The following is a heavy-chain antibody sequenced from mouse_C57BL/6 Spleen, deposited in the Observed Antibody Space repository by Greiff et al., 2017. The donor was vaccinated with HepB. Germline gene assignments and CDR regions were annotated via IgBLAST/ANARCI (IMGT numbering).Heavy chain of an antibody. J-gene: IGHJ1*03. V-gene: IGHV5-4*01. CDR3: ARDGVIYYDYDWYFDV. CDR2: ISDGGSYT. CDR1: GFTFSSYA. Sequence: EVMLVESGGGLVKPGGSLKLSCAASGFTFSSYAMSWVRQTPEKRLEWVATISDGGSYTYYPDNVKGRFTISRDNAKNNLYLQMSHLKSEDTAMYYCARDGVIYYDYDWYFDVWGTGTTVTVSS. D-gene: IGHD2-4*01.